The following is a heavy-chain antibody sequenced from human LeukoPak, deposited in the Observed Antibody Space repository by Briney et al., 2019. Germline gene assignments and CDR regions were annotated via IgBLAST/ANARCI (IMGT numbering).Heavy chain of an antibody. Sequence: SETLSLTCAVYGGSFSGYYRSWIRQPPGKGLEWIGEINHSGSTKYNPSLKSRVTISVDTSKNQFSLRLSSVTAADTAVYYCARDWGVSARPGYMDVWGKGTTVTVSS. V-gene: IGHV4-34*01. J-gene: IGHJ6*03. CDR1: GGSFSGYY. CDR2: INHSGST. CDR3: ARDWGVSARPGYMDV. D-gene: IGHD6-6*01.